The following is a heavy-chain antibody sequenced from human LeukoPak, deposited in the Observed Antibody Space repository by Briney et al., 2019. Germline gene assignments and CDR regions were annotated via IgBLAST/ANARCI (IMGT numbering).Heavy chain of an antibody. V-gene: IGHV3-7*01. CDR3: SRDLGGSWFNWFDP. CDR2: TKQDGSEK. J-gene: IGHJ5*02. Sequence: GGSLRLSCAASGFTFSSYWMSWVRQARGKGLEGVSNTKQDGSEKYYVDSVKGRFTISRDNAKNSLYLQMNSLRAEDTAVYYCSRDLGGSWFNWFDPWGQGTLVTVSS. D-gene: IGHD6-13*01. CDR1: GFTFSSYW.